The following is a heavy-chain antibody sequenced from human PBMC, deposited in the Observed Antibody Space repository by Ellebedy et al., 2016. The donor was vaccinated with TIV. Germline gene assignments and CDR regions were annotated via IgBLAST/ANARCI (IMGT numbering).Heavy chain of an antibody. CDR3: ARHVYYYGSGSYYNWRYFDF. Sequence: MPSETLSLTCTVSGDSISSSRYYWVWIRQPPGKGLEWIGSVYNSGNTYYNPSLKSRVSTSVDTSKNHSSLRLNSVTAADTAVYYCARHVYYYGSGSYYNWRYFDFWGQGTLVTVSS. D-gene: IGHD3-10*01. V-gene: IGHV4-39*01. J-gene: IGHJ4*02. CDR1: GDSISSSRYY. CDR2: VYNSGNT.